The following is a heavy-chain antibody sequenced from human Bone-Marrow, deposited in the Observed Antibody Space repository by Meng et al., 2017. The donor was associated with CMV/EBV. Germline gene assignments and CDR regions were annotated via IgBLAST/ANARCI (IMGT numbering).Heavy chain of an antibody. V-gene: IGHV1-8*01. CDR3: ARADGGSYYYYGMDV. CDR1: GYTFTSYD. D-gene: IGHD1-26*01. CDR2: MNPNSGNT. J-gene: IGHJ6*02. Sequence: ASVKVSCKASGYTFTSYDINWVRQATGQGLEWMGWMNPNSGNTGYAQKFQGRVTMTRNTSISTAYMELSRLRSDDTAVYYCARADGGSYYYYGMDVWGQGTTVTVSS.